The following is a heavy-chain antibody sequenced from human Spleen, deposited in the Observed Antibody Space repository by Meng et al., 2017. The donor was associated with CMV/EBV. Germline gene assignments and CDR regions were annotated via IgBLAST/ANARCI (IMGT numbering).Heavy chain of an antibody. Sequence: ASVKVSCKASGYTFTDHYMHWLRQAPGQGFEWMAWINPNTGDTNYAQNFQGRVTMTRDTSINTAYMELTSLRSDDTAVYYCARNPSHTGWFDPWGQGTLVTVSS. V-gene: IGHV1-2*02. J-gene: IGHJ5*02. D-gene: IGHD2-8*02. CDR3: ARNPSHTGWFDP. CDR2: INPNTGDT. CDR1: GYTFTDHY.